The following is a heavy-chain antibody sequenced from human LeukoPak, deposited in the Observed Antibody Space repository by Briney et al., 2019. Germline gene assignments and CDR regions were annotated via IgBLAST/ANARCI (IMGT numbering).Heavy chain of an antibody. Sequence: GASVKVSCKASGYTFTSYGISWVRQAPGQGLEWMGWISGYNDNTNYAQKVQGRVTMTTDTSTSTAYMELRSLRSDDTAVYSCARFAGLVGVTEIDYWGQGTLVTVSS. J-gene: IGHJ4*02. CDR2: ISGYNDNT. D-gene: IGHD1-26*01. CDR1: GYTFTSYG. CDR3: ARFAGLVGVTEIDY. V-gene: IGHV1-18*01.